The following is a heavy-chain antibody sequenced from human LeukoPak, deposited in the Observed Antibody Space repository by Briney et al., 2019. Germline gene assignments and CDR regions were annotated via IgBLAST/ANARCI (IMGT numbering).Heavy chain of an antibody. CDR2: ISGSGGST. Sequence: GGSLRLSCAASGFTFSSYAMSWVRQAPGKGLEWVSAISGSGGSTYYADSVKGRFTISRDNSKNTLYLEMNSLRAEDTAIYYCAKMKGHPLPKYYMDVWGQGTTVTVSS. J-gene: IGHJ6*01. D-gene: IGHD1-26*01. V-gene: IGHV3-23*01. CDR3: AKMKGHPLPKYYMDV. CDR1: GFTFSSYA.